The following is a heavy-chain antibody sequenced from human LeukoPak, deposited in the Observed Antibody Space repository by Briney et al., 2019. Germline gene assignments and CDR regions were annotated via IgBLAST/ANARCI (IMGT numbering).Heavy chain of an antibody. CDR3: ARAGRGTAMVIWFDP. CDR1: GFTFSSYA. D-gene: IGHD5-18*01. Sequence: GGSLRLSCAASGFTFSSYAMSWVRQVPGKGLEWVSAISGSGGSTYYADSVKGRFAIARDDSKNTLYLQMNSLRAEDTAVYYCARAGRGTAMVIWFDPWGQGTLVTVSS. J-gene: IGHJ5*02. CDR2: ISGSGGST. V-gene: IGHV3-23*01.